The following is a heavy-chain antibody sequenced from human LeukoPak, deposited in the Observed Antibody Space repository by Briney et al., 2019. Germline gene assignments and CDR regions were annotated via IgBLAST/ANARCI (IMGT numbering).Heavy chain of an antibody. D-gene: IGHD6-19*01. CDR1: GFTFSNYD. CDR2: ISDSGGST. V-gene: IGHV3-23*01. Sequence: GGSLRLSCAASGFTFSNYDMSCVPQAPGKGLEWVSSISDSGGSTHYADSVKGRFTISRDNSKNTLYLQMTNLRAADTAVYYCAKDLSRAVAADWFDPWDEGSLVTVSS. J-gene: IGHJ5*02. CDR3: AKDLSRAVAADWFDP.